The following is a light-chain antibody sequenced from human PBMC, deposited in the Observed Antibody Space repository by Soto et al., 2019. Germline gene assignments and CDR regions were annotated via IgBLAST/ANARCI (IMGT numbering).Light chain of an antibody. CDR3: QQYYSTPYT. CDR1: QSVLYSSNNKNY. CDR2: WAP. J-gene: IGKJ2*01. Sequence: DIVMTQSPDSLAVSLGERATINCKSSQSVLYSSNNKNYLAWYQQKPGQPPKLLIYWAPTRESGVPDRFSGRGSGTDFTLTISSQQAEDVAVYYFQQYYSTPYTFGQGSKLEIK. V-gene: IGKV4-1*01.